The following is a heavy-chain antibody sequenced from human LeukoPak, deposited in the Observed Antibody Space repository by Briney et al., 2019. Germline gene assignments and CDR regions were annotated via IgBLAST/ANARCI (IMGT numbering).Heavy chain of an antibody. CDR2: VTSSSTYV. V-gene: IGHV3-21*01. Sequence: GGSLRLSCVASGFTFSWYSMHWVRQAPGKGLEWVSSVTSSSTYVYYGDSVKGRFTTSRDNAKNSLRLQMNSLRGEDTAVYYCARAPDTAMVAFDYWGQGTLVTVSS. J-gene: IGHJ4*02. CDR1: GFTFSWYS. D-gene: IGHD5-18*01. CDR3: ARAPDTAMVAFDY.